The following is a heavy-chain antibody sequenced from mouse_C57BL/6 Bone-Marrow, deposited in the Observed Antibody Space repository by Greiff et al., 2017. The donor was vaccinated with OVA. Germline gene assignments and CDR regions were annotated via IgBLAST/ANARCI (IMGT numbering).Heavy chain of an antibody. CDR3: ARYGQRGFAY. CDR1: GYSFTGYY. Sequence: VQLQQSGPELVKPGASVKISCKASGYSFTGYYMNWVKQSPEKSLEWIGEINPSTGGTTYNQKFKAKATLTVDKSSSTAYMQLKSLTSEDSAVYYCARYGQRGFAYWGQGTLVTVSA. D-gene: IGHD1-1*02. V-gene: IGHV1-42*01. J-gene: IGHJ3*01. CDR2: INPSTGGT.